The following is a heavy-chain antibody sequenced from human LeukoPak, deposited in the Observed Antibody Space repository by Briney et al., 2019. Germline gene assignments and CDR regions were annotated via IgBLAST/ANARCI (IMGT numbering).Heavy chain of an antibody. V-gene: IGHV3-30*02. J-gene: IGHJ5*02. CDR2: IRYDGSNK. D-gene: IGHD3-16*01. CDR3: AKDSKPVRGIDP. Sequence: PGRSLRLSCAASGFTFSSYGMHWVRQAPGKGLEWVAFIRYDGSNKYYADSVKGRFTISRDNSKNTLYLQMNSLRAEDTAVYYCAKDSKPVRGIDPWGQGTLVTVSS. CDR1: GFTFSSYG.